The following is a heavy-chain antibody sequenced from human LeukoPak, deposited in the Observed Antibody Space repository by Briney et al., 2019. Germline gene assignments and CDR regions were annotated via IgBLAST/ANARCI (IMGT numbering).Heavy chain of an antibody. V-gene: IGHV3-7*01. J-gene: IGHJ4*02. CDR3: APPPIAATGN. CDR2: IRQDGGAK. D-gene: IGHD6-13*01. CDR1: GFIFNDLW. Sequence: GGSLRLSCTVSGFIFNDLWMSWVRQAPGEGLEWVANIRQDGGAKNYVDSVKGRFTISRDNAKKSLYLQMNSLRAEDTAVYYCAPPPIAATGNWGRGTLVTVSS.